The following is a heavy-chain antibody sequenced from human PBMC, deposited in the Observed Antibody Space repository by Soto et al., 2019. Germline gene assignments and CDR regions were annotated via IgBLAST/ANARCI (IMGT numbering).Heavy chain of an antibody. CDR2: IYYSGST. J-gene: IGHJ4*02. V-gene: IGHV4-39*02. CDR1: GGSISSSSYY. CDR3: ARELGSGRSTAIDY. D-gene: IGHD1-26*01. Sequence: QLQLQESGPGLVKPSETLSLTCTVSGGSISSSSYYWGWIRQPPGKGLEWIGSIYYSGSTYYNPSLKRPVTLSVDTFKNQFSLKLSSVTAADTAVYYCARELGSGRSTAIDYWGQGSLVTVSS.